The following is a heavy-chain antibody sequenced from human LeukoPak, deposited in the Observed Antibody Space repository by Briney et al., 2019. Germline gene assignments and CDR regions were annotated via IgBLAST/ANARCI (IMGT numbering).Heavy chain of an antibody. J-gene: IGHJ4*02. CDR3: ARPSEDILTGYYGL. CDR1: GGSISSGGYS. Sequence: SQTLSLTCAVSGGSISSGGYSWSWIRQPPGKGLEWIGYIYHSGSTYYNPSLKSRVTISVDRSKNQFSLKLRSVTAANTAVYYCARPSEDILTGYYGLWGQGTLVTVSS. CDR2: IYHSGST. V-gene: IGHV4-30-2*01. D-gene: IGHD3-9*01.